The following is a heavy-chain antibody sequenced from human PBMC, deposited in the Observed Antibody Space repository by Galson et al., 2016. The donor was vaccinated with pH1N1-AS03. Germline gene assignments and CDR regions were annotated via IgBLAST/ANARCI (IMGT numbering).Heavy chain of an antibody. V-gene: IGHV2-5*02. J-gene: IGHJ4*02. CDR1: GFSLGTPSVG. D-gene: IGHD5-12*01. Sequence: PALVKPPQTLTLTCSFSGFSLGTPSVGLAWIRQPPGEALEWLALVHWDGVDRLSPSLRGRLAITKDTSKNQVVLTMTNMGPADTGTYFCTKTSGYDFDFWGQGAPVTVS. CDR3: TKTSGYDFDF. CDR2: VHWDGVD.